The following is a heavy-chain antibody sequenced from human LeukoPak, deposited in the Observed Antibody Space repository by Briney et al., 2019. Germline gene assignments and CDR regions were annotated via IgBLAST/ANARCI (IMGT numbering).Heavy chain of an antibody. V-gene: IGHV3-33*06. Sequence: PGGSLRLSCAASGFTFSSYGMHWVRQAPGKGLEWVAVIWYDGSNKYYADSVKGRFTISRDNSKNTLYLRMNSLRAEDTALYYCAKGRYYITGASGYWGQGTLVTVSS. CDR2: IWYDGSNK. CDR1: GFTFSSYG. D-gene: IGHD1-20*01. CDR3: AKGRYYITGASGY. J-gene: IGHJ4*02.